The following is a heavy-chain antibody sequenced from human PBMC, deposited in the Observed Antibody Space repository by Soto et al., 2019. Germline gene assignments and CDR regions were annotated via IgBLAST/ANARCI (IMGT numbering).Heavy chain of an antibody. CDR2: INPRGGST. V-gene: IGHV1-46*02. Sequence: QVQLVQSGAEVQKPGASVKVSCKASGYTLNTYYMHWVRQAPGQGPEWMGIINPRGGSTTYAQNFQDRVTMTRDTSSSTVYMELSNLRSEETAVYYCARGGGFSPYYYNLDVWGQGTTVTVSS. D-gene: IGHD2-15*01. CDR1: GYTLNTYY. CDR3: ARGGGFSPYYYNLDV. J-gene: IGHJ6*02.